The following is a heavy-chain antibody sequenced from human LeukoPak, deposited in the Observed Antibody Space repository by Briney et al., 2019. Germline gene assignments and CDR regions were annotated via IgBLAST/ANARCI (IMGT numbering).Heavy chain of an antibody. D-gene: IGHD3-3*01. CDR3: TRDDFGIKTDWEDYYYMDV. J-gene: IGHJ6*03. CDR2: IFYSGTT. V-gene: IGHV4-59*12. CDR1: GGPISSYY. Sequence: SETLSLTCTVSGGPISSYYWSWIRQPPGKGLEWIGFIFYSGTTNYNPSLKSRVTISVDTSKNQFSLNLRSVSAADTAVYYCTRDDFGIKTDWEDYYYMDVWGKGTTVTVSS.